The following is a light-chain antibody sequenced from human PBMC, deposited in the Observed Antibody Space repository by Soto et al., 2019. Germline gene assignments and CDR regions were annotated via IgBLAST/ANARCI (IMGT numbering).Light chain of an antibody. V-gene: IGKV3-20*01. CDR2: GAS. CDR3: QQYGSSPRT. CDR1: QSVSSNY. J-gene: IGKJ2*01. Sequence: EIGLTQSPGTLSLSPGERATLSCRASQSVSSNYLAWYQQKPGQAPRLLIYGASNRATGIPDRFSGSGSGTDFTLTISRLEPEDFAVYYCQQYGSSPRTFGQGTKVDIK.